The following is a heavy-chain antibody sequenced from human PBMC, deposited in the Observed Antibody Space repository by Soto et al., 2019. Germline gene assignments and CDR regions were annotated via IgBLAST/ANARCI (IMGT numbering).Heavy chain of an antibody. CDR3: ARAAYYYDSSGYYPGDY. D-gene: IGHD3-22*01. Sequence: ASVKVSCKASGYTFTSYGISWVRQAPGQGLEWMGWISAYNGNTNYAQKLQGRVTMTTDTSTSTAYMEVSSLRSEDTAVYYCARAAYYYDSSGYYPGDYRGQGSLVTVSS. CDR2: ISAYNGNT. CDR1: GYTFTSYG. V-gene: IGHV1-18*01. J-gene: IGHJ4*02.